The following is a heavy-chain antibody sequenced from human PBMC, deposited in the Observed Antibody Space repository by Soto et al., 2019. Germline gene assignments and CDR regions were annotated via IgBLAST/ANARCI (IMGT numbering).Heavy chain of an antibody. D-gene: IGHD6-13*01. V-gene: IGHV4-61*01. CDR3: AGRWAAGGRTYYYAC. J-gene: IGHJ4*02. CDR1: GVSVSSDTYY. Sequence: QVQLQESGPGLVKPSETLSLTCTVSGVSVSSDTYYWSWIRQPPGKVLEWIGYIHHTGTTNSNPSLKSRVTISVDTYKRQFSLKLGTVTAADTAVYYCAGRWAAGGRTYYYACSGQGTLVTVSS. CDR2: IHHTGTT.